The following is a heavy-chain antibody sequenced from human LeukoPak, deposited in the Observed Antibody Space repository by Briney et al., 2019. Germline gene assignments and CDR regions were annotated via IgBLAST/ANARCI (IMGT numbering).Heavy chain of an antibody. J-gene: IGHJ5*02. CDR2: IYTSGST. V-gene: IGHV4-4*07. CDR3: ARWREELRYLDWPNGWFDP. D-gene: IGHD3-9*01. CDR1: GGSISSYY. Sequence: SETLSLTCTVSGGSISSYYWSWIRQPAGKGLEWIGRIYTSGSTNYNPSLKSRVTMSVDTSKNQFSLKLSSVTAADTAVYYCARWREELRYLDWPNGWFDPWGQGTLVTVSS.